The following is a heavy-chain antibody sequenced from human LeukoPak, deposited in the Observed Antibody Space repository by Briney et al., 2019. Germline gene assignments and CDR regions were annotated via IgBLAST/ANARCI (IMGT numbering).Heavy chain of an antibody. Sequence: ASVKVSCKASGGTFSSYAISWVRPAPGQGLEWMGGIIPIFGTANYAQKFQGRVTITTDESTSTAYMELSSLRSEDTAVYYCARAAEGTISSYSGFDYWGQGTLVTVSS. J-gene: IGHJ4*02. CDR3: ARAAEGTISSYSGFDY. D-gene: IGHD2-15*01. CDR2: IIPIFGTA. CDR1: GGTFSSYA. V-gene: IGHV1-69*05.